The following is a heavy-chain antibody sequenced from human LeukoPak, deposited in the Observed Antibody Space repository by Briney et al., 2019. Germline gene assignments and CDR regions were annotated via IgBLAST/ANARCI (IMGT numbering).Heavy chain of an antibody. Sequence: KPGGSLRLSCAASGFTFSNAWMSWVRQAPGKGLEWVGRINSKTDDRTTDYAAPVKGRFTISRDDSKNSLYLQMKSLKTEDTAVYYCTTSNSNLGYWSSASGPGRYYYYGMDVWGQGTTVTVSS. CDR2: INSKTDDRTT. V-gene: IGHV3-15*01. CDR3: TTSNSNLGYWSSASGPGRYYYYGMDV. J-gene: IGHJ6*02. D-gene: IGHD2-2*01. CDR1: GFTFSNAW.